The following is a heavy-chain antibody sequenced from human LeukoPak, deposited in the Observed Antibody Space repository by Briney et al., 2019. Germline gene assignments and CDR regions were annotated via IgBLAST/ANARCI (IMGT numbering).Heavy chain of an antibody. V-gene: IGHV4-39*01. J-gene: IGHJ5*02. CDR3: ARQKWDYGSGSYYGTSWFDP. CDR2: IYYSGST. CDR1: GGSISSSSYY. Sequence: PSETLSLTCTVSGGSISSSSYYWGWIRQPPGKGLEWIGSIYYSGSTYYNPSLKSRVTISVDTSKNQFSLKLSSVTAADTAVYYCARQKWDYGSGSYYGTSWFDPWGQGTLVTVSS. D-gene: IGHD3-10*01.